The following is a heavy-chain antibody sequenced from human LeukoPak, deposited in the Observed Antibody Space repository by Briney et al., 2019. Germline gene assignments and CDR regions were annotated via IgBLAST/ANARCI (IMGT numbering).Heavy chain of an antibody. Sequence: PGGSLRLSCAASGFTFSSYWMHWVRQAPGKGLVWVARINSDGSSTSYADSVKGRFTISRDNAKNTLYLQMNSLRAEDTAVYYCARGGPYYDFWSGYYLLDYWGQGTLVTVSS. CDR2: INSDGSST. CDR3: ARGGPYYDFWSGYYLLDY. D-gene: IGHD3-3*01. CDR1: GFTFSSYW. V-gene: IGHV3-74*01. J-gene: IGHJ4*02.